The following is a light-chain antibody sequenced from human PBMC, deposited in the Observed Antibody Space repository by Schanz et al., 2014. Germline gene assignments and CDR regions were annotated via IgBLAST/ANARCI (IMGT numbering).Light chain of an antibody. CDR1: QRLTSY. CDR3: QQRSNWMT. Sequence: EIVLTQSPATLSLSPGERATLSCRASQRLTSYLAWYQQKPGQAPRLLIYDASTRATGIPARFSGSGSGTDFTLTIDSLEPEDFAVYYCQQRSNWMTFGQGTRLEIK. V-gene: IGKV3-11*01. J-gene: IGKJ5*01. CDR2: DAS.